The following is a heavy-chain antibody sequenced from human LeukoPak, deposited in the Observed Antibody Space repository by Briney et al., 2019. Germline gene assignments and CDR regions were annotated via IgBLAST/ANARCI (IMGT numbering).Heavy chain of an antibody. J-gene: IGHJ5*02. D-gene: IGHD3-10*01. CDR2: IYHSGST. V-gene: IGHV4-38-2*02. CDR3: ARGLWFGESWFDP. CDR1: GYSISSGYY. Sequence: SETLSLTCTVSGYSISSGYYWGWIRQPPGKGLEWIGSIYHSGSTYYNPSLKSRVTISVDTSKNQFSLKLSSVTAADTAVYYCARGLWFGESWFDPWGQGTLVTVSS.